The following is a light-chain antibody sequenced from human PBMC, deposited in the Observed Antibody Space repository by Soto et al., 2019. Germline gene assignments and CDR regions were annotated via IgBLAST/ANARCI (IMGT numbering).Light chain of an antibody. CDR2: GAS. CDR1: QSVSSN. Sequence: EIVMTQSPATLSVSPGERATLSCRASQSVSSNLAWYQQKPGQAPRLLIYGASTRATGIPDRFSGSGSGTEFTLNISSLQSEDFAVYYCQQYNNWYTFAQGTKLEIK. CDR3: QQYNNWYT. V-gene: IGKV3-15*01. J-gene: IGKJ2*01.